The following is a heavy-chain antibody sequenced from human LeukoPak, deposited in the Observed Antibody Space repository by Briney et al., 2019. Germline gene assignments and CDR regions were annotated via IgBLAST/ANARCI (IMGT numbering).Heavy chain of an antibody. CDR2: IIPILGIA. CDR1: GGTFSGYA. V-gene: IGHV1-69*04. J-gene: IGHJ4*02. D-gene: IGHD3-22*01. CDR3: GRPYDSSGYYFGY. Sequence: SVKVSCKASGGTFSGYAISWVRQAPGQGLEWMGRIIPILGIANYAQKFQGRVTITADKSTSTAYMELSSLRSEDTAVYYCGRPYDSSGYYFGYWGQGTLVTVSS.